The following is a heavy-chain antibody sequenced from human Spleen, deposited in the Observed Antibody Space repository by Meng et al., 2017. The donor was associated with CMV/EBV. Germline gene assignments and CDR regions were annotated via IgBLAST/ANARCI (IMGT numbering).Heavy chain of an antibody. CDR2: IKKDGSET. Sequence: GGSLRLSCAASGFTFSNFWMTWVRQAPGKGLEWVANIKKDGSETYYVDSVRGRFTISRDNSKNTLYLQMNSLRAEDTAVYYCAKPQSGPAGVYYYYYGMDVWGQGTTVTVSS. CDR1: GFTFSNFW. V-gene: IGHV3-7*03. D-gene: IGHD2-2*01. J-gene: IGHJ6*02. CDR3: AKPQSGPAGVYYYYYGMDV.